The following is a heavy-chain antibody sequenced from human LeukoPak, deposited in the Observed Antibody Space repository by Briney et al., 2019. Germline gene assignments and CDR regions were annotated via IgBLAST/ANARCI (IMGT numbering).Heavy chain of an antibody. Sequence: AGGSLRLSCAASGFTFDDYAMHWVRQTPGKGLEWVSGISWNSGNIGYADSVKGRFTISRDSAKSSLYLQMNSLRPEDTALYYCARHHYYDSSGYYGGTYYYYYMDVWGKGTTVTVSS. V-gene: IGHV3-9*01. J-gene: IGHJ6*03. CDR2: ISWNSGNI. CDR1: GFTFDDYA. D-gene: IGHD3-22*01. CDR3: ARHHYYDSSGYYGGTYYYYYMDV.